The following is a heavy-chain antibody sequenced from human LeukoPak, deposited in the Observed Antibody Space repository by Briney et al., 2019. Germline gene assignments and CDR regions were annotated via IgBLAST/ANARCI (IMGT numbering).Heavy chain of an antibody. V-gene: IGHV3-48*01. J-gene: IGHJ4*02. CDR2: IGTSSTTI. CDR1: GFTFSSYT. CDR3: ASLYGSGSLGY. D-gene: IGHD3-10*01. Sequence: GGSLRLSCAASGFTFSSYTMNWVRQPPGKGLEWVSNIGTSSTTIYYADSVKGRFTISRDNAKNSLYLQMNSLRAEDTAVYYCASLYGSGSLGYWGQGTLVTVSS.